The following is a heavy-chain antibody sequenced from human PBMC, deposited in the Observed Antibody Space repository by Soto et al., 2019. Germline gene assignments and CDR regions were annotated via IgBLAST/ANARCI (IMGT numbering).Heavy chain of an antibody. Sequence: ASVKVSCKASGYTFTSYDINWVRQATGQGLEWMGWMNPNSGNTGYAQKFQGRVTMTRNTSISTAYMGLSSLRSEDTAVYYCARVGRIQIWFSNYYYGMDVWGQGTTVPVYS. CDR3: ARVGRIQIWFSNYYYGMDV. CDR2: MNPNSGNT. CDR1: GYTFTSYD. J-gene: IGHJ6*02. D-gene: IGHD5-18*01. V-gene: IGHV1-8*01.